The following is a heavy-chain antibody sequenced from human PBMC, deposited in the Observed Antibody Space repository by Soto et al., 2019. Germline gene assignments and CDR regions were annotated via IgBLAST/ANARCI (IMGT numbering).Heavy chain of an antibody. CDR2: INHSGST. CDR3: ASPRKIISYAMDV. V-gene: IGHV4-34*01. J-gene: IGHJ6*02. Sequence: SETLSLTYAFHGVSFIGSSWSWFRHPPGKGLEWIGEINHSGSTNYNPSLKSRVTLSVDTSKNQFSLKLSSVTAADTAVYYCASPRKIISYAMDVWGQGTTVT. CDR1: GVSFIGSS.